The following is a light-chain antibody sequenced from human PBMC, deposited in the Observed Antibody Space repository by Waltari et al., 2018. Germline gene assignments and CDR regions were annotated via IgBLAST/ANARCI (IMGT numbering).Light chain of an antibody. CDR1: QSVSSY. CDR2: DAS. V-gene: IGKV3-11*01. CDR3: QQRSNFLT. J-gene: IGKJ4*01. Sequence: EIGLTQSPATLSLSPGERATLSCRASQSVSSYLAWYQQKPGQAPRLLIYDASNRATGIPARFSGSGSGTDFTLTISSLEPEDFAVYYCQQRSNFLTFGGGTKVEIK.